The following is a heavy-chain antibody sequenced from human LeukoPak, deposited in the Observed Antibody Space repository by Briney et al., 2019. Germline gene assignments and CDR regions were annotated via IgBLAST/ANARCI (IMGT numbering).Heavy chain of an antibody. Sequence: PSQTLSLTCTVSGGSISRYYWSWIRQAPGKGLEWIGYIYYSGSTNYNPSLKSRVTISVDTSKNQFSLKVSSVTAADTAVYYCARDSSYYDSCGYSRYFDYWGQGTLVTVSS. CDR3: ARDSSYYDSCGYSRYFDY. V-gene: IGHV4-59*01. J-gene: IGHJ4*02. CDR1: GGSISRYY. CDR2: IYYSGST. D-gene: IGHD3-22*01.